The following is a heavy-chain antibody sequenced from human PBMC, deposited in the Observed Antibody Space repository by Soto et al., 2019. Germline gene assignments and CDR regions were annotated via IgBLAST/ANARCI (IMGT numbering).Heavy chain of an antibody. CDR2: ISYDGSNK. D-gene: IGHD1-1*01. V-gene: IGHV3-30*18. J-gene: IGHJ6*02. CDR3: AKDLESTGHPSPKRVYYYYGMDV. Sequence: VGSLRLSCAASGFTFSSYGMHWVRQAPGKGLEWVAVISYDGSNKYYADSVKGRFTISRDNSKNTLYLQMNSLRAEGTAVYYCAKDLESTGHPSPKRVYYYYGMDVWGQGTTVTVSS. CDR1: GFTFSSYG.